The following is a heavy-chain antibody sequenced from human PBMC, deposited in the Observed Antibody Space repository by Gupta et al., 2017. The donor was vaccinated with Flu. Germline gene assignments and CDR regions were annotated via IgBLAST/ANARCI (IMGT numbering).Heavy chain of an antibody. J-gene: IGHJ5*01. Sequence: QAPGQGLEWMGGIIPIFGTANYAQKFQGRVTITADESTSTAYMDLSSLRSEDTAVYYCARDLGSGTYGWFDSWGQGTLVTVSS. V-gene: IGHV1-69*01. CDR2: IIPIFGTA. CDR3: ARDLGSGTYGWFDS. D-gene: IGHD1-26*01.